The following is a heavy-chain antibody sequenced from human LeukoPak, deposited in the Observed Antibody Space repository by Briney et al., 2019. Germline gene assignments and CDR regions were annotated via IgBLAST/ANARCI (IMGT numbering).Heavy chain of an antibody. J-gene: IGHJ4*02. D-gene: IGHD4-11*01. Sequence: SETLSLTCTVSGNSISSYYWSWIRQPAGKGLEWIGRIYTSGSTHYNPSLKSRVTMSVDTSKNQFSLNLSSVTAADTAFYYCARETTGLARYFDYWGQGTLVTVSS. V-gene: IGHV4-4*07. CDR2: IYTSGST. CDR1: GNSISSYY. CDR3: ARETTGLARYFDY.